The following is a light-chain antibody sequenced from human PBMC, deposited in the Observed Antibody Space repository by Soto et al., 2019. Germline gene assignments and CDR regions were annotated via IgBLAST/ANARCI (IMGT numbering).Light chain of an antibody. CDR3: QQRSNWPPLT. Sequence: EIVLTQSPATLSLSPEERATLSCRASQSVSSYLAWYQQKTGQAPRLLIYDASNRATGIPARFSGSGSGTDFTLTISSLEPEDFAVYYCQQRSNWPPLTFGGGTKVEIK. V-gene: IGKV3-11*01. CDR1: QSVSSY. CDR2: DAS. J-gene: IGKJ4*01.